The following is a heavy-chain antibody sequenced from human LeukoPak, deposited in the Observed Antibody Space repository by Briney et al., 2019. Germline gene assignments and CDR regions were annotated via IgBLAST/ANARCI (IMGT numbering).Heavy chain of an antibody. V-gene: IGHV3-53*01. CDR1: GFTVSSNY. J-gene: IGHJ6*02. CDR2: IYSGGST. D-gene: IGHD6-13*01. CDR3: AKDRGQQLGPYYYYGMDV. Sequence: GGSLRLSCAASGFTVSSNYMSWVRQAPGKGLEWVSVIYSGGSTYYADSVKGRFTISRDNSKNTLYLQMNSLRAEDTAVYYCAKDRGQQLGPYYYYGMDVWGQGTTVTVSS.